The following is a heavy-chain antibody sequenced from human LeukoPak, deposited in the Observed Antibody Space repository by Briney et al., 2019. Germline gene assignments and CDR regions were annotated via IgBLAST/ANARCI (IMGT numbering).Heavy chain of an antibody. D-gene: IGHD4-17*01. CDR3: AILLTDQGDH. CDR1: GYTFTNYY. CDR2: INPDSGGT. J-gene: IGHJ1*01. V-gene: IGHV1-2*02. Sequence: ASLKVSCKPSGYTFTNYYIHSVRQAPGQALGCMGCINPDSGGTKFAQKFQGRVTMTTDTSVSTAYMGLGRLTSDDAAVYYCAILLTDQGDHWGLVSLVTVSS.